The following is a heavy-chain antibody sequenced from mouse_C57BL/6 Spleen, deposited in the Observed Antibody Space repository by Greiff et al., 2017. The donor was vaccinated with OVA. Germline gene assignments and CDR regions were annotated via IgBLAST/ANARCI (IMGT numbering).Heavy chain of an antibody. CDR2: IWTGGGT. V-gene: IGHV2-9-1*01. CDR1: GFSLTSYA. D-gene: IGHD3-2*02. J-gene: IGHJ4*01. Sequence: VQLVESGPGLVAPSQSLSITCTVSGFSLTSYAISWVRQPPGKGLEWLGVIWTGGGTNYTSALQSRLSISKDNSKSRVFLKMNRLQTDDTSSYYCARKPCSGYRYAMDYWGKGTSVTVSS. CDR3: ARKPCSGYRYAMDY.